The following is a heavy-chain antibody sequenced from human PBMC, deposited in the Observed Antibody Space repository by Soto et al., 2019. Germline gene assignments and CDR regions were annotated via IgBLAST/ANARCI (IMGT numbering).Heavy chain of an antibody. CDR1: GGTFSSYA. CDR3: ASSCTNGVCYSPHSYNWFDP. CDR2: IIPIFGTA. J-gene: IGHJ5*02. D-gene: IGHD2-8*01. Sequence: GASVKVSCKASGGTFSSYAISWVRQAPGQGLEWMGGIIPIFGTANYAQKFQGRVTITADESTSTAYMELSSLRSEDTAVYYCASSCTNGVCYSPHSYNWFDPWGQGTLVTVSS. V-gene: IGHV1-69*13.